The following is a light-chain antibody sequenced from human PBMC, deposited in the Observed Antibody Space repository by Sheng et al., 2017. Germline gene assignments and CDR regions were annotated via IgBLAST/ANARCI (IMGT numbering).Light chain of an antibody. CDR2: KAS. J-gene: IGKJ4*01. Sequence: DIQMTQSPSTLSASVGDRVTITCRASHSVKNWLAWYQQKPGKAPKLLIYKASTLKSGVPIKVQRQWIWDRNSLSPSPACSLMTRLTYYCQQYDSYFSFTFGGGTKGGNQ. CDR1: HSVKNW. V-gene: IGKV1-5*03. CDR3: QQYDSYFSFT.